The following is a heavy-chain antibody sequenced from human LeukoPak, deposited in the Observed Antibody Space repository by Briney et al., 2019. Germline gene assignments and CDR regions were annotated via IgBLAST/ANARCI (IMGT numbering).Heavy chain of an antibody. CDR1: DDSISDYY. CDR2: FHNSGTS. V-gene: IGHV4-59*01. J-gene: IGHJ4*02. CDR3: TRGAGWLIDY. D-gene: IGHD3-16*01. Sequence: SETLSLTCTVSDDSISDYYRGWIRQPPGKGLEWIGYFHNSGTSTYNPSLKSRVTISADTSKNQFSLKLNSLATADTAVYYCTRGAGWLIDYWGQGILVTVSS.